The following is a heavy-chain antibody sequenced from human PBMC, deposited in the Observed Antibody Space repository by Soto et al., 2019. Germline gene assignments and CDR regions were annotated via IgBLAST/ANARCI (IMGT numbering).Heavy chain of an antibody. Sequence: EVQLVESGGGLVKPGGSLRLSCAASGFTFIDAWMNWVRQAPGMGLEWVGRIKSQADGGTADYAAPVKGMFTISRDDSKNTLYLQMNGLKTEDTAVYYCTTSIQFWTGHDNWGQGTLVTVSS. CDR2: IKSQADGGTA. CDR3: TTSIQFWTGHDN. J-gene: IGHJ4*02. D-gene: IGHD3-9*01. V-gene: IGHV3-15*07. CDR1: GFTFIDAW.